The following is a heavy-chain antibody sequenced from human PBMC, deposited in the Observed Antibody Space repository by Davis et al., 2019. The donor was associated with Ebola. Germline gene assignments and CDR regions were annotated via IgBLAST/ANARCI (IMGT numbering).Heavy chain of an antibody. J-gene: IGHJ4*02. CDR3: ATTWAGTGYY. CDR2: IYSGGST. D-gene: IGHD6-19*01. V-gene: IGHV3-66*01. Sequence: PGGSLRLSCAASGFTVSSNYMSWVRQAPGKGLEWVSVIYSGGSTYYADSVKGRFTISRDNAKNSLYLQMNSLRAEDTAVYYCATTWAGTGYYWGQGTLVTVSS. CDR1: GFTVSSNY.